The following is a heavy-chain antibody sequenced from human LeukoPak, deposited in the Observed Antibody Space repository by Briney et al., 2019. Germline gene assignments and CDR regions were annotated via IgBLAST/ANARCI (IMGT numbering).Heavy chain of an antibody. CDR1: GGSITNYY. J-gene: IGHJ4*02. CDR3: VRRRAVPGHYYFDY. V-gene: IGHV4-59*08. CDR2: IYFSGST. D-gene: IGHD6-19*01. Sequence: PSETLSLTCTVSGGSITNYYWTWIRQPPGKGPEWIGYIYFSGSTKYSPSPMSRVAMSIDTSKNQFSLRLSSLTAADTAVYYCVRRRAVPGHYYFDYWGQGTLVTVSS.